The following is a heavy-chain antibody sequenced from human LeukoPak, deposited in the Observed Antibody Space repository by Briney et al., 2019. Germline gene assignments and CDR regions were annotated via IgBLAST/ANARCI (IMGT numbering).Heavy chain of an antibody. CDR3: ARRFHYGDYPGEIYYFDY. V-gene: IGHV1-2*02. CDR2: INPNSGGT. Sequence: GGSLRLSCAASGFTFSNYGMHWVRQAPGQGLEWMGWINPNSGGTNYAQKFQGRVTMTRDTSISTAYMELSRLRSDDTAVYYCARRFHYGDYPGEIYYFDYWGQGTLVTVSS. J-gene: IGHJ4*02. D-gene: IGHD4-17*01. CDR1: GFTFSNYG.